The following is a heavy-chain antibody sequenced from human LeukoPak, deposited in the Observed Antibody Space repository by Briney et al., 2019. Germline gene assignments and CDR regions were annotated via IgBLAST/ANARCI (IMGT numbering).Heavy chain of an antibody. D-gene: IGHD1-1*01. CDR1: GFTVSSFC. CDR3: AKDLHWYGMDV. Sequence: GGSLRLSCAASGFTVSSFCMNWVRQAPGKGLEWVSVISDVSSGGSTNYAGSVKGRFTISRHNSYNTLYLEMNSLRAEDTAVYYCAKDLHWYGMDVWGQGTTVTVS. J-gene: IGHJ6*02. CDR2: ISDVSSGGST. V-gene: IGHV3-53*04.